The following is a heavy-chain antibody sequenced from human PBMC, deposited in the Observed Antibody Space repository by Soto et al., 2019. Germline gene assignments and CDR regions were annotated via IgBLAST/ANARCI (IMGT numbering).Heavy chain of an antibody. CDR2: IGTAGDT. D-gene: IGHD4-17*01. V-gene: IGHV3-13*01. J-gene: IGHJ3*02. CDR1: GFTFSSYD. CDR3: ARYMRCNDAFDI. Sequence: EVQLVESGGGLVQPGGSLRLSCAASGFTFSSYDMHWVRQATGKGLEWVSAIGTAGDTYYPGSVKGRCTISRENAKNSLYHQMNSLRAVDTAVYYCARYMRCNDAFDIWGQGT.